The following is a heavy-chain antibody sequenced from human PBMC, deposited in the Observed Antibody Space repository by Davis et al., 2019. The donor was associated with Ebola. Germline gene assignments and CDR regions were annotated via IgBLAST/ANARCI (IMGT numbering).Heavy chain of an antibody. J-gene: IGHJ4*02. CDR2: IRYDGSKK. CDR3: ARYYYDSRGFDY. CDR1: GFSFSTYG. V-gene: IGHV3-30*02. D-gene: IGHD3-22*01. Sequence: GESLKISCVASGFSFSTYGMHWVRQAPDRGLDWVAYIRYDGSKKSYADSVKGRFTISRDNSKNTLYLQMNSLIAEDTAIYYCARYYYDSRGFDYWGQGTLVTVSS.